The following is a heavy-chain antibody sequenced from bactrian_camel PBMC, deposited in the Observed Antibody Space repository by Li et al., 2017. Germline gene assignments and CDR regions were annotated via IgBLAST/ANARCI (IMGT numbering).Heavy chain of an antibody. J-gene: IGHJ4*01. CDR2: IHSDSSGST. Sequence: VQLVESGGGLVQPGGSLRLSCAASGFTFSSYDMNWVRRAPGKGLEWVSTIHSDSSGSTYYADSVKGRFTISRDNAKNTLLLQLNSLKTEDTAMYYCAYDLLGDYSYSLGYWGQGTQVTVS. D-gene: IGHD2*01. CDR3: AYDLLGDYSYSLGY. V-gene: IGHV3S40*01. CDR1: GFTFSSYD.